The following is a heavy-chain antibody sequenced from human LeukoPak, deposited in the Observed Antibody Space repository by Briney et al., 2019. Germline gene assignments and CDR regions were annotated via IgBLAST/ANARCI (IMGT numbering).Heavy chain of an antibody. D-gene: IGHD3-16*01. Sequence: PGGSLTLSCAASGFTFSSYAMSWVRQAPGKGLEWVSGIIDSGDITYYANSVKGRFTISRDNSKNTLYLQMNSLRAEDTAVYYCAKLGGQEVYNYYVGVWGKGTTVAVSS. CDR1: GFTFSSYA. V-gene: IGHV3-23*01. CDR3: AKLGGQEVYNYYVGV. CDR2: IIDSGDIT. J-gene: IGHJ6*03.